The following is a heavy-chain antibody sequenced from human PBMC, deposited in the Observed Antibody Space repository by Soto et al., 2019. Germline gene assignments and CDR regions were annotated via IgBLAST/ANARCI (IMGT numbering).Heavy chain of an antibody. Sequence: SEPLSISFTVSGGSVRGANYYWHWIRQPPGKGLEWIGYISYSGSTNYNPSLKSRVTISLDTSKNQFSLKLNSVTAADTAVYYCARDSYSNLWSWGQGALATVSS. CDR2: ISYSGST. CDR1: GGSVRGANYY. J-gene: IGHJ4*02. CDR3: ARDSYSNLWS. D-gene: IGHD4-4*01. V-gene: IGHV4-61*01.